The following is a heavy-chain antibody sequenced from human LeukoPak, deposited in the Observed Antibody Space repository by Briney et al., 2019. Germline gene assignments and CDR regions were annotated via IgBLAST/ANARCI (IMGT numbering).Heavy chain of an antibody. CDR2: IWYDGSNK. CDR1: GFTFSSYG. V-gene: IGHV3-33*01. J-gene: IGHJ4*02. CDR3: ARALGSSSGLLDY. Sequence: QAGGSLRLSCAASGFTFSSYGMHWVRQAPGKGLEWVAVIWYDGSNKYYADSVKGRFTISRDNSKNTLYLQMNSLRAEDTAVYYCARALGSSSGLLDYWGQGTLVTVSS. D-gene: IGHD6-6*01.